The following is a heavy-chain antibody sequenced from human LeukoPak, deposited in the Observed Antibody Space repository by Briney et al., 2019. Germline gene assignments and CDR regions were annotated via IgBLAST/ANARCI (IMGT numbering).Heavy chain of an antibody. CDR2: IYYSGST. CDR3: ARDPYYYYGMDV. CDR1: GVSISSYY. J-gene: IGHJ6*02. Sequence: SETLSLTCTVSGVSISSYYWRWIWQPPGKGLEWIGYIYYSGSTNYNPSLKSRVTISVDTSKNQFSLKLSSVTAADTAVYYCARDPYYYYGMDVWGQGTTVTVSS. V-gene: IGHV4-59*01.